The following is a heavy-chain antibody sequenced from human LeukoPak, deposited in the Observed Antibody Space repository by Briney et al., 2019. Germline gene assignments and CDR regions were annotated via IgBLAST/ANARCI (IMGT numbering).Heavy chain of an antibody. CDR1: GGSISSYY. V-gene: IGHV4-4*07. D-gene: IGHD6-13*01. J-gene: IGHJ5*02. CDR3: ARGPRISSSWYVFWFDP. Sequence: SETLSLTCTVSGGSISSYYWSWIRQPAGRGLEWIGCIYTSGSTNYNPSLKSRVTMSVDTSKNQFSLKLSSVTAADTAVYYCARGPRISSSWYVFWFDPWGQGTLVTVSS. CDR2: IYTSGST.